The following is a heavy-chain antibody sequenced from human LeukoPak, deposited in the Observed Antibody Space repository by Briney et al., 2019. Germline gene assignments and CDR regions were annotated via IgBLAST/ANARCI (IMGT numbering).Heavy chain of an antibody. V-gene: IGHV3-7*03. CDR2: IKTDGSET. CDR3: AKNNGWFHLAQ. J-gene: IGHJ4*02. CDR1: GFNFRDHW. D-gene: IGHD6-19*01. Sequence: GGSLRLSCAVSGFNFRDHWMDWVRQAPGKGLEWVGHIKTDGSETYYVDSLKGRFSISKDNTNNALYLQMNSLRVEDTAVYYCAKNNGWFHLAQWGQGTLVTVSS.